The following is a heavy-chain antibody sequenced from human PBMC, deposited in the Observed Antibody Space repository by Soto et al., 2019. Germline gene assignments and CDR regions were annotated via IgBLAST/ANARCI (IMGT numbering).Heavy chain of an antibody. D-gene: IGHD3-10*01. Sequence: EVQLVESGGGLLQPGGSLRLSCAASGFTFSNYWMHWVRQAPGKGLVWVSRINSDGSTTNYADSVKGRFTISRDNAKNMVYLQIDSLRDEDTAVYYCARGASGSYKLDYWGQGTLVTVSS. CDR1: GFTFSNYW. CDR2: INSDGSTT. V-gene: IGHV3-74*01. J-gene: IGHJ4*02. CDR3: ARGASGSYKLDY.